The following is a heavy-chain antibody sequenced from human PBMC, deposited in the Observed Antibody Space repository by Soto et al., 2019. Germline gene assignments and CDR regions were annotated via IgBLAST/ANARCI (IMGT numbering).Heavy chain of an antibody. J-gene: IGHJ4*02. CDR3: ARGGSTYYDSSGYYY. D-gene: IGHD3-22*01. CDR2: IYHSGST. CDR1: GYSISSGYY. V-gene: IGHV4-38-2*01. Sequence: PSETLSLTCAVSGYSISSGYYWGWIRQPPGKGLEWIGSIYHSGSTYYNPSLKSRVTISVDTSKNQFSLKLSSVTAADTAVYYCARGGSTYYDSSGYYYWGQGTLVTVSS.